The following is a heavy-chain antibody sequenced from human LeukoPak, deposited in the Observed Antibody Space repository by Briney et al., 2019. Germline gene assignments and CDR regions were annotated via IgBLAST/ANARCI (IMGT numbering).Heavy chain of an antibody. CDR2: INHSGST. J-gene: IGHJ4*02. CDR1: VGSSSGYC. Sequence: PSETLSLTCAVSVGSSSGYCWSWIRQPPGKGLEWIGEINHSGSTNYNPSLKSRVTISVDTSKNQFSLKLSSVTAADTAVYYCARSAIDGSGVPDYWGQGTLVTVSS. CDR3: ARSAIDGSGVPDY. V-gene: IGHV4-34*01. D-gene: IGHD3-10*01.